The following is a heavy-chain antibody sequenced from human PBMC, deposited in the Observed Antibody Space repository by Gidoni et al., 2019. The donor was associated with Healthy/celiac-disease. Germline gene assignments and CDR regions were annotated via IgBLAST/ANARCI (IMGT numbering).Heavy chain of an antibody. V-gene: IGHV1-69*01. J-gene: IGHJ6*02. CDR1: GGTFSSYA. CDR3: ARGLVATIPGGYYYGMDV. D-gene: IGHD5-12*01. CDR2: IIPIFGTA. Sequence: QVQLVQSGAEVKKPGSSVKVSCKASGGTFSSYAISWVRQAPGQGLEWMGGIIPIFGTANYAQKFQGRVTITADESTSTAYMELSSLRSEDTAVYYCARGLVATIPGGYYYGMDVWGQGTTVTVSS.